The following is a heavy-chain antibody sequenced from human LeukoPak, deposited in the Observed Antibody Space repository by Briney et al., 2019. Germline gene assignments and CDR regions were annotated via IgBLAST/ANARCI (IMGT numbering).Heavy chain of an antibody. CDR3: ARDSSVVVPAAVERYYYYGMDV. Sequence: SETLSLTCTVSGGSISSYYWSWIRQPAGKGLEWIGRIYTSGSTNYNPSLKSRVTMSVDTSKNQFSLKLSSVTAADTAVYYCARDSSVVVPAAVERYYYYGMDVWGQGTTVTVSS. V-gene: IGHV4-4*07. D-gene: IGHD2-2*01. CDR1: GGSISSYY. CDR2: IYTSGST. J-gene: IGHJ6*02.